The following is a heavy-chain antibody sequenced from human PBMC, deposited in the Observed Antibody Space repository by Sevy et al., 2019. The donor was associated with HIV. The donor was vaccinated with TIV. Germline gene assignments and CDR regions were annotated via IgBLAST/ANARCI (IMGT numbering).Heavy chain of an antibody. CDR1: GFTFDDYA. CDR3: AEDKVGDSNGWTEPLDY. J-gene: IGHJ4*02. Sequence: GGSLRLSCAASGFTFDDYAMHWVRQVAGKGLEWVSGINWNGGTIGYADSVKGRFTISRDNAKRFLYLEMNSLRIEDTAVDYCAEDKVGDSNGWTEPLDYWGQGIQVTVSS. CDR2: INWNGGTI. V-gene: IGHV3-9*01. D-gene: IGHD6-19*01.